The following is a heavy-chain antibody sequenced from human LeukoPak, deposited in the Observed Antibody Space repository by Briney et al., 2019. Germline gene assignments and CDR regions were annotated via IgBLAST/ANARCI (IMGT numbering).Heavy chain of an antibody. Sequence: ASVKVSCKASGGTFSSYAISWVRQAPGQGLEWMGGIIPIFGTANYAQKFQGRVTITADESTSTAYMELSSLRSEDTAVYYCARGADIVVVPAAISPYYFDYWGQGTLVTVSS. CDR2: IIPIFGTA. CDR3: ARGADIVVVPAAISPYYFDY. V-gene: IGHV1-69*01. J-gene: IGHJ4*02. CDR1: GGTFSSYA. D-gene: IGHD2-2*01.